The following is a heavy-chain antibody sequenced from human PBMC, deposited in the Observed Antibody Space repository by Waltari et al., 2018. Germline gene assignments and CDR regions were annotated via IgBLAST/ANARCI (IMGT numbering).Heavy chain of an antibody. Sequence: QVQLQESRPGLVKPSETLSLTCTVSGASINSYYWSWIRQPPGKGLEWIGYIYYSGNTNYNPSLKSRVAISLDTSKNQFSLKLSSVTAADTAVYYCASSAWINLYFDFWGQGALVTVSS. J-gene: IGHJ4*02. CDR1: GASINSYY. D-gene: IGHD6-19*01. V-gene: IGHV4-59*01. CDR2: IYYSGNT. CDR3: ASSAWINLYFDF.